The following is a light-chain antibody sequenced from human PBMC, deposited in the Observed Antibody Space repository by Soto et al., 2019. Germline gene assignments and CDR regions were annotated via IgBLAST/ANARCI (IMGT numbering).Light chain of an antibody. CDR2: GNS. CDR1: SSNIGAGYD. Sequence: QSVLTQPPSVSGAPGQRVTISCTGSSSNIGAGYDVHWYQQFPGTAPKLLIYGNSNRPSGVPDRFSGSKSGTSASLAITGLQAEDEADYYCQSYDRGLRGWVFGGGTKLTVL. J-gene: IGLJ3*02. CDR3: QSYDRGLRGWV. V-gene: IGLV1-40*01.